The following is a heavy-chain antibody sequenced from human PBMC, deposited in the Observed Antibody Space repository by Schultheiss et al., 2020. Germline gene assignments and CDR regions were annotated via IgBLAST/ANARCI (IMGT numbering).Heavy chain of an antibody. CDR3: ARHLDLVAAPIYGMDV. V-gene: IGHV4-34*01. J-gene: IGHJ6*02. CDR2: IYHSGST. D-gene: IGHD6-6*01. CDR1: GGSFSGYY. Sequence: SETLSLTCAVYGGSFSGYYWSWIRQPPGKGLEWIGSIYHSGSTYYNPSLKSRVTISVDTSKNQFSLKLSSVTAADTAVYYCARHLDLVAAPIYGMDVWGQGTTVTVYS.